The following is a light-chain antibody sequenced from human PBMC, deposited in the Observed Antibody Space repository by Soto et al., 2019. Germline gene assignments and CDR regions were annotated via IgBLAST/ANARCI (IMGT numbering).Light chain of an antibody. CDR2: KAS. J-gene: IGKJ1*01. CDR3: QQYNSYWTWT. CDR1: QSIGVY. V-gene: IGKV1-5*03. Sequence: DIQVTQSPSSLSASIGDRVTITCRVSQSIGVYLAWYQQKSGVAPKLLIYKASSLENGVPSRFSGSGSGTEFTLTISSLQPDDLGTYYCQQYNSYWTWTFGQGTKVEIK.